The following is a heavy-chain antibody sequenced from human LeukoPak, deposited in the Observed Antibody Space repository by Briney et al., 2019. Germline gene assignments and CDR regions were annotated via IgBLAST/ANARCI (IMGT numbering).Heavy chain of an antibody. CDR3: ARDFSSWYERPHTGFDY. CDR2: IIPIFGTA. Sequence: SVKVSCKASGGTFSSYAISWVRQAPGQGLEWTGGIIPIFGTANYAQKFQGRVTITADESTSTAYMELSSLRSEDTAVYYCARDFSSWYERPHTGFDYWGQGTLVTVSS. V-gene: IGHV1-69*13. J-gene: IGHJ4*02. CDR1: GGTFSSYA. D-gene: IGHD6-13*01.